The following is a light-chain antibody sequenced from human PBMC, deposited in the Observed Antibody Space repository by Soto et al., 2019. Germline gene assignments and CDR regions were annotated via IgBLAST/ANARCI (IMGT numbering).Light chain of an antibody. Sequence: EIVLTQSPGTLSLSPGEIATLSCRASQSINSNYLAWYQQKPGQAPRLLIYGTSSRATGIPDRFSGSGSGTDFTLTISRLEPEDFAVYYCQQYGRSAWTFGQGTKVEIK. CDR3: QQYGRSAWT. CDR2: GTS. CDR1: QSINSNY. V-gene: IGKV3-20*01. J-gene: IGKJ1*01.